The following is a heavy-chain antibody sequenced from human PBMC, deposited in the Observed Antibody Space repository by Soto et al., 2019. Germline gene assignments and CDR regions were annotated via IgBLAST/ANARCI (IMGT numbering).Heavy chain of an antibody. D-gene: IGHD2-8*01. J-gene: IGHJ6*02. CDR2: ISGSGGST. V-gene: IGHV3-23*01. Sequence: PGGSLRLSCAASGFTFSSYAMSWVRQAPGKGLEWVSAISGSGGSTYYADSVKGRFTISRDNSKNTLYLQMNSLRAEDTAVYYCAKSFSGCTNGVFTPWTGYYYYYYGMHVWDQGTTVTVSS. CDR3: AKSFSGCTNGVFTPWTGYYYYYYGMHV. CDR1: GFTFSSYA.